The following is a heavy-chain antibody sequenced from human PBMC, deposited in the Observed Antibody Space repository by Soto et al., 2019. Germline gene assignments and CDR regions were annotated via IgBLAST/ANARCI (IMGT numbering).Heavy chain of an antibody. Sequence: QVQLVESGGGLVKPGGSLRLSCAASGFTFSDYYMSWIRQAPGKGLEWVSYISSSGSTIYYADSVKGRFTISRDNAKNSLYMQMNSQIAEDTAVYYCERTDTTSEIYYYYYYMNVWGKGTTVTVSS. CDR3: ERTDTTSEIYYYYYYMNV. CDR2: ISSSGSTI. CDR1: GFTFSDYY. J-gene: IGHJ6*03. V-gene: IGHV3-11*01. D-gene: IGHD1-1*01.